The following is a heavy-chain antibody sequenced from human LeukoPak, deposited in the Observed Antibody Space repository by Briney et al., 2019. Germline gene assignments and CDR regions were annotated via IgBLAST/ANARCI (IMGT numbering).Heavy chain of an antibody. CDR3: ARGVNYYGSGSYYFYYYYMDV. CDR2: INHSGST. V-gene: IGHV4-34*01. Sequence: PSETLSLTCAVYGGSFSGYYWSWIRQPPGKGLEWIGEINHSGSTNYNPSLKSRVTISVDTSKNQFSLQLSSVTAADTAVYYCARGVNYYGSGSYYFYYYYMDVWGKGTTVTVSS. CDR1: GGSFSGYY. J-gene: IGHJ6*03. D-gene: IGHD3-10*01.